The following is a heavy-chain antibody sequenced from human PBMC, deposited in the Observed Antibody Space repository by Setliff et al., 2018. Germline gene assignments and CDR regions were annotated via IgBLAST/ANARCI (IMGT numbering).Heavy chain of an antibody. Sequence: SETLSLTCAVYGGSFSNYYWSWIRQPPGKGLEWLGEVSHSGSTNYNPSLKSRVTISVDTSKNQFSLKLSSVTAADTAVYFCARDNTIVGATDYWGQGTLVTVSS. CDR1: GGSFSNYY. V-gene: IGHV4-34*01. CDR2: VSHSGST. CDR3: ARDNTIVGATDY. J-gene: IGHJ4*02. D-gene: IGHD1-26*01.